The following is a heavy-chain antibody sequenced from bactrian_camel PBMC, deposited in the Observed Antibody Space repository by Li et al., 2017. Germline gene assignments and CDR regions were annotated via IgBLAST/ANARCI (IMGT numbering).Heavy chain of an antibody. V-gene: IGHV3S5*01. D-gene: IGHD6*01. CDR2: LYSDTSAT. Sequence: QVQLVESGGGLVQPGGSLRLSCEASGFTFSFYYIGWVRQAPGKGMECVSSLYSDTSATYYADSVKGRFTISRDNDKNILYLQLDSLKTEDTALYYCNNGYGSGNIRSQGTQVTVS. J-gene: IGHJ4*01. CDR1: GFTFSFYY.